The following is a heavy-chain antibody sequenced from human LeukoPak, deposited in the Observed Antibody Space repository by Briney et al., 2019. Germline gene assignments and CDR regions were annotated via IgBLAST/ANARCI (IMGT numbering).Heavy chain of an antibody. CDR1: GGSFSGYY. CDR2: INHSGST. Sequence: SETLSLTCAVYGGSFSGYYWSWIRQPPGKGLEWIGEINHSGSTNYNPSLKSRVTISVDTSKNQFSLKLSSVTAADTAVYYCAKIAAAGTGVVMGYFDYWGQGTLVTVSS. V-gene: IGHV4-34*01. D-gene: IGHD6-13*01. J-gene: IGHJ4*02. CDR3: AKIAAAGTGVVMGYFDY.